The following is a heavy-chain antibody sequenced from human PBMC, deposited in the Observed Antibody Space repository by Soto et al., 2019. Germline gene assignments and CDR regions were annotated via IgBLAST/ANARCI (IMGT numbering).Heavy chain of an antibody. V-gene: IGHV4-39*07. Sequence: PSETLSLTCSVSGGSISSSSYYWGWIRQPPGKELEWIGNIYYSESTYYNPSLKSRVTISVDTSKNQFSLKLTSVTAADTAVYYCARDPIVWGQGTLVTVSS. D-gene: IGHD2-15*01. J-gene: IGHJ4*02. CDR2: IYYSEST. CDR3: ARDPIV. CDR1: GGSISSSSYY.